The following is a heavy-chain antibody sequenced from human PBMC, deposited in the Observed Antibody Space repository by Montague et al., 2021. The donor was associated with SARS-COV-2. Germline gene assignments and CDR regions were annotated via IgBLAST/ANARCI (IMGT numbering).Heavy chain of an antibody. CDR2: INHGGST. CDR3: ARLRAGVVPSPILGVGPYYSYYYMDV. V-gene: IGHV4-34*01. D-gene: IGHD3-10*01. Sequence: SETLSLTCAVHGTSFSGYYWNWIRQSPGKGLEWIGEINHGGSTKYSPSLKSRLTISADTSKNQFSLKLTSVAAAGTAVYYCARLRAGVVPSPILGVGPYYSYYYMDVWGRGTTVTVSS. CDR1: GTSFSGYY. J-gene: IGHJ6*03.